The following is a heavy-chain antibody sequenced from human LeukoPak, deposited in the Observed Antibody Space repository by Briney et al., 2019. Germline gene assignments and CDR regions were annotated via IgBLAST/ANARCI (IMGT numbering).Heavy chain of an antibody. V-gene: IGHV1-8*01. Sequence: ASVKVSCKASGYTFTSYDINWVRQATGQGLEWMGWMNPNSGDTGYAEKFQGRVTMTRDASISTAYMELSSLRSEDTAVYYCASRVVPTVTRSWGQYYYYGMDVWGQGTTVTVSS. J-gene: IGHJ6*02. CDR3: ASRVVPTVTRSWGQYYYYGMDV. D-gene: IGHD2-2*01. CDR1: GYTFTSYD. CDR2: MNPNSGDT.